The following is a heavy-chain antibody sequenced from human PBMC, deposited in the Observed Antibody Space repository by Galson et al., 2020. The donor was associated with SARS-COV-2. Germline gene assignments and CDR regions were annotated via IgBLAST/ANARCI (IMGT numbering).Heavy chain of an antibody. V-gene: IGHV1-69*04. CDR1: GGTFSSYA. CDR2: IIPILGIA. J-gene: IGHJ6*02. Sequence: KISCKASGGTFSSYALSWVRQAPGQGLEWMGRIIPILGIANYAQKFQGRVTITADKSTSTAYMELSSLRSEDTAVYYCARAEGSGSYYNYYYYGMDVWGQGTTVTVSS. CDR3: ARAEGSGSYYNYYYYGMDV. D-gene: IGHD3-10*01.